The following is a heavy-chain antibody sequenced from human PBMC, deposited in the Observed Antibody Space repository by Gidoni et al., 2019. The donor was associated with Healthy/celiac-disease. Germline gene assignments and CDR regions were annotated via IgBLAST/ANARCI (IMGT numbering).Heavy chain of an antibody. V-gene: IGHV1-69*17. CDR2: IIPIFGIA. CDR1: GGTFSSYA. J-gene: IGHJ4*02. Sequence: QVQLVQSGAAVKKPGSSVKVSCKASGGTFSSYAISWVRQAPGQGLEWMGGIIPIFGIANYAQKFQGRVTITADKSTSTAYMELSSLRSEDTAVYYCARDRGVMAPSVGYYFDYWGQGTLVTVSS. CDR3: ARDRGVMAPSVGYYFDY. D-gene: IGHD3-10*01.